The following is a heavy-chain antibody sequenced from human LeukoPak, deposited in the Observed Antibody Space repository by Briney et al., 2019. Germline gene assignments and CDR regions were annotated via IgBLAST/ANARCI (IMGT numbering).Heavy chain of an antibody. CDR3: ARDLPPYYGSGSYDYYYYGMDV. D-gene: IGHD3-10*01. Sequence: SQTLSLTCTVSGGCISSGDYYWSWIRQAPGKGLEWIGYIYYSGSTYYNPSLKSRVTISVDTSKNQFSLKLSSVTAADTAVYYCARDLPPYYGSGSYDYYYYGMDVWGKGTTVTVSS. V-gene: IGHV4-30-4*01. CDR2: IYYSGST. CDR1: GGCISSGDYY. J-gene: IGHJ6*04.